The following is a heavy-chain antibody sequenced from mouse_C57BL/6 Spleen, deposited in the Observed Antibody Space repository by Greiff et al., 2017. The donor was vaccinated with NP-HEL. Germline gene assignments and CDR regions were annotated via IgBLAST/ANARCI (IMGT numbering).Heavy chain of an antibody. CDR3: ARWGNSPYFDY. D-gene: IGHD5-1-1*01. CDR2: IDPSDSYT. J-gene: IGHJ2*01. V-gene: IGHV1-69*01. CDR1: GYTFTSYW. Sequence: QVQLQQPGAELVMPGASVKLSCKASGYTFTSYWMHWVKQRPGQGLEWIGEIDPSDSYTNYNHKFKGKSALTVDKSSSTAYMQLSSLTSEDAAVYYCARWGNSPYFDYWGQGTTLTVSS.